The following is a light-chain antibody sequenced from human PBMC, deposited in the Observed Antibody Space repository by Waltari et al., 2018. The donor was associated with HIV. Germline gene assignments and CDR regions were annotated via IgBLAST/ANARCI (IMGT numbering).Light chain of an antibody. Sequence: DIQMTQSPSSLSASVGDRVTITFRASQSISSYLNWYQQKPGKAPKLLIYAASSVQSGAPSRFSVSGSETDFNLTISSLQPEDFAAYYCQQSYSTPTFGQGTRLEIK. CDR2: AAS. J-gene: IGKJ5*01. CDR1: QSISSY. CDR3: QQSYSTPT. V-gene: IGKV1-39*01.